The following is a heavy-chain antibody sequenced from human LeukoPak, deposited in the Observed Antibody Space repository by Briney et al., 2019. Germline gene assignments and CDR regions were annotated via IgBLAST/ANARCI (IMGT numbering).Heavy chain of an antibody. CDR1: GFTFSGYG. D-gene: IGHD6-13*01. CDR2: ISSSSSYI. Sequence: GGSLRLSCAASGFTFSGYGMNWVRQAPGKGLEWVSSISSSSSYIYYADSVKGRFTISRDNAKNSLYLQMNSLRAEDTAVYYCAREGYSSSWYSDYWGQGTLVTVSS. J-gene: IGHJ4*02. V-gene: IGHV3-21*01. CDR3: AREGYSSSWYSDY.